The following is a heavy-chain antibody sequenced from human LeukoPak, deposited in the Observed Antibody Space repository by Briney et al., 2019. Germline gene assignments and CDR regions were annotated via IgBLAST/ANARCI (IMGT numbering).Heavy chain of an antibody. D-gene: IGHD2-15*01. CDR1: GDSTSGYY. CDR3: ARVAQYCSGGSCYYYYYMDV. V-gene: IGHV4-59*01. J-gene: IGHJ6*03. Sequence: PSETLSLTCTVSGDSTSGYYWSWIRQPPGKGLEWIAHMSYSGSTNYNPSLKSRVTISLDTSKNQFSVKLRSVTAADTAVYYCARVAQYCSGGSCYYYYYMDVWGKGTTVTVSS. CDR2: MSYSGST.